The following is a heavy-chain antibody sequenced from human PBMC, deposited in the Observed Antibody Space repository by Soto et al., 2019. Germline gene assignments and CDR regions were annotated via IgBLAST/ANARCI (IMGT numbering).Heavy chain of an antibody. CDR2: ISGSGGST. Sequence: EVQLLESGGGLVQPGGSLRLSCAASGFTFSSYAMSWVRQAPGKGLEWVSAISGSGGSTYYADSVKGRFTISRDNSKNTLYLQMNSLRAEDTAVYYCAKVPVKVVAAMIYGMDVWGQGTTVTVSS. J-gene: IGHJ6*02. CDR3: AKVPVKVVAAMIYGMDV. CDR1: GFTFSSYA. D-gene: IGHD2-15*01. V-gene: IGHV3-23*01.